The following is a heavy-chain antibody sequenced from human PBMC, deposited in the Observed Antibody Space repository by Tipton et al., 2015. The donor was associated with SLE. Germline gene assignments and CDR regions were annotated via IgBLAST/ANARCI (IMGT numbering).Heavy chain of an antibody. CDR2: IYTTGST. CDR3: ARDQGWGSDY. Sequence: TLSLTCTVSGGSVSSGSYYWSWIRQPAGKGLEWIGRIYTTGSTNYNPSLKSRVTISLDTSKNQFSLDVSSVTAADTAVYYCARDQGWGSDYWGQGTLVTVSS. CDR1: GGSVSSGSYY. J-gene: IGHJ4*02. V-gene: IGHV4-61*02. D-gene: IGHD7-27*01.